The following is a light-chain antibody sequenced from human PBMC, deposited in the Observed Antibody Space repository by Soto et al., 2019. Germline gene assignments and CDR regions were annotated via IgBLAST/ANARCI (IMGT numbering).Light chain of an antibody. V-gene: IGKV3D-20*02. J-gene: IGKJ1*01. Sequence: EIVLTQTPGTLSLSPGERATLSCRASQSVTSSHLAWYQQKPGQAPRLLIYGASTRATGIPDRFSGSGSDTDFTLTISSLEPEDFAIYYCQQRYNWPLTFGQGTKVEIK. CDR1: QSVTSSH. CDR2: GAS. CDR3: QQRYNWPLT.